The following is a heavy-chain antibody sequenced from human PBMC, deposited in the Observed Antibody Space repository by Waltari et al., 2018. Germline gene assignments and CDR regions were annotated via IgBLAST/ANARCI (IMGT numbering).Heavy chain of an antibody. Sequence: VQLLASGGGLGKPGGSLVPSCAASGFTFRPYPFSCFTQAQGKGLEWVSSISSSGNNAYYIDSVKGRFTISRDNSKNTLYLEVNSLSVEDTGTYYCAKRGGTGPVAVAGIHCDYWGRGTLVTVSS. V-gene: IGHV3-23*01. D-gene: IGHD6-19*01. J-gene: IGHJ4*02. CDR2: ISSSGNNA. CDR3: AKRGGTGPVAVAGIHCDY. CDR1: GFTFRPYP.